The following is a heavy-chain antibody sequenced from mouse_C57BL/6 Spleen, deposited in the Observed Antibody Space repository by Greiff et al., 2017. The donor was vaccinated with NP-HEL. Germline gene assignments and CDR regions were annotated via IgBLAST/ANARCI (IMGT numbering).Heavy chain of an antibody. J-gene: IGHJ4*01. Sequence: QVQLQQSGPELVKPGASVKISCNASGYSFTSYYIHWVKQRPGQGLEWIGWIYPGSGNTKYNEKFKGKATLTADTSSSTAYMQLSSLTSEDSAVYYCARDLDDYAMDYWGQGTSVTVSS. CDR1: GYSFTSYY. CDR2: IYPGSGNT. CDR3: ARDLDDYAMDY. V-gene: IGHV1-66*01.